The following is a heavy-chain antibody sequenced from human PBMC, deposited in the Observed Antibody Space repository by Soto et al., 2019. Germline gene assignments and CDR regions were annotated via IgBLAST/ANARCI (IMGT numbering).Heavy chain of an antibody. CDR3: ARPSPNCSSTSCYRQPVYYYYYYGMDV. D-gene: IGHD2-2*02. J-gene: IGHJ6*02. V-gene: IGHV1-69*13. CDR1: GGTFSSYA. CDR2: VIPIFGTA. Sequence: SVKVSCKASGGTFSSYAISWVRQAPGQGLEWMGGVIPIFGTANYAQKFQGRVTITADESTSTAYMELSSLRSEDTAVYYCARPSPNCSSTSCYRQPVYYYYYYGMDVWGQGTTVTVSS.